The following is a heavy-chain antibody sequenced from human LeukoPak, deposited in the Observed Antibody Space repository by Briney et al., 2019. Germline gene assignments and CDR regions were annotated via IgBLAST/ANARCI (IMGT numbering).Heavy chain of an antibody. J-gene: IGHJ4*02. Sequence: ASVKVSCKPSRGTFSSYAISLVRQAPGQRVGWVGWINAGNDNTDYPQPFQGGATITGDTPAGTPYMALGSLRYEATAVCYCVRNRGGATTVYWGQGTLVTVSS. V-gene: IGHV1-3*01. CDR1: RGTFSSYA. CDR3: VRNRGGATTVY. D-gene: IGHD1-26*01. CDR2: INAGNDNT.